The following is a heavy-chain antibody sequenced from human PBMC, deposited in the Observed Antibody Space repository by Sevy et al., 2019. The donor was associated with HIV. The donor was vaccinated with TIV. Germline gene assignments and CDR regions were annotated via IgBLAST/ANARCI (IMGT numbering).Heavy chain of an antibody. J-gene: IGHJ4*02. D-gene: IGHD6-13*01. CDR2: INNSGGST. CDR1: GSTVNPYA. V-gene: IGHV3-23*01. Sequence: GGSLRLSCVASGSTVNPYAMSWVRRAPGKGLEWVAVINNSGGSTDYADSVRGRFSISRDNPNVYLEMNSLRVEDTAVYYCVKERVGYISSWYYFDYWGQGTLVTVSS. CDR3: VKERVGYISSWYYFDY.